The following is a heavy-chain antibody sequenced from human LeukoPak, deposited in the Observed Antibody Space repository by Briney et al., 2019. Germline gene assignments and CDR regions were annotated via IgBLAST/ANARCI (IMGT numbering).Heavy chain of an antibody. V-gene: IGHV1-69*01. J-gene: IGHJ4*02. CDR3: ARTGYCSGGSCADY. Sequence: SVKVSFKSSVGTFISYAISWVRQAPGQGLEWMGGIIPIFGTANYAQKFQGRVTITADESTSTAYMELSSLRSEDTAVYYCARTGYCSGGSCADYWGQGTLVTVSS. CDR2: IIPIFGTA. CDR1: VGTFISYA. D-gene: IGHD2-15*01.